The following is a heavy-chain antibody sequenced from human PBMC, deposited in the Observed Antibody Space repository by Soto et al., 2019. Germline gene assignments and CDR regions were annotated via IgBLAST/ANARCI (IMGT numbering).Heavy chain of an antibody. CDR1: GFTFTTNA. V-gene: IGHV3-23*01. CDR2: ISGSGGST. J-gene: IGHJ6*02. CDR3: AKVGSSPRSRSLWSGPQTERNYGMDV. D-gene: IGHD3-3*01. Sequence: GGSLRLSCAASGFTFTTNAMSWARQAPGKGLEWVSGISGSGGSTYYADSVEGRFTISRDNSKSTLYLQMNSLRAEDTAVYYCAKVGSSPRSRSLWSGPQTERNYGMDVWGQGTTVTVSS.